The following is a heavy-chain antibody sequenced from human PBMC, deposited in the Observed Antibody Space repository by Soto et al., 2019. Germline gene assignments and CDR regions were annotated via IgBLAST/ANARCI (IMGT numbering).Heavy chain of an antibody. J-gene: IGHJ5*02. CDR1: GGSFSGYY. D-gene: IGHD6-13*01. V-gene: IGHV4-34*01. CDR3: ARIGPYSSSWYAKNWFDP. Sequence: QVQLQQWGAGLLKPSETLSLTCAVYGGSFSGYYWSWIRQPPGNGLEWIGEINHSGSTNYNPSLKSRVTISVDTSKNQFSLKLSSVTAADTAVYYCARIGPYSSSWYAKNWFDPWGQGTLVTVSS. CDR2: INHSGST.